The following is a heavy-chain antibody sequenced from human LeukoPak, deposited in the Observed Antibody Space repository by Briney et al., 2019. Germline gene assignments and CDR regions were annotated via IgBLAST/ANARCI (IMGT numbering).Heavy chain of an antibody. J-gene: IGHJ6*03. V-gene: IGHV1-2*02. CDR1: GYTFTGYY. D-gene: IGHD1-14*01. Sequence: ASVKVSCKASGYTFTGYYMHWVRQAPGQGLEWMGWINPNNGGTNYAQKFQGRVTMTRDTSISTAYMELSRLRSDDTAVYYCARGVAGVYFYYYMDVWGKGTTVTVSS. CDR3: ARGVAGVYFYYYMDV. CDR2: INPNNGGT.